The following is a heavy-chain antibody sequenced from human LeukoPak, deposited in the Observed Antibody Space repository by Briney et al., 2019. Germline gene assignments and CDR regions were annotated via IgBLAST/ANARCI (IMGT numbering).Heavy chain of an antibody. V-gene: IGHV4-4*09. CDR3: ASQNWGQLSFFDN. J-gene: IGHJ4*02. D-gene: IGHD3-16*02. Sequence: SGTLALTCSVSGAPLSGYFWAWIRQPPGKRLEWIGYVFSRWSSDYNPSFKSRVSMSVDTSKSQVSLKLTSVSAADTSVYYCASQNWGQLSFFDNWGQGTLVTVSS. CDR1: GAPLSGYF. CDR2: VFSRWSS.